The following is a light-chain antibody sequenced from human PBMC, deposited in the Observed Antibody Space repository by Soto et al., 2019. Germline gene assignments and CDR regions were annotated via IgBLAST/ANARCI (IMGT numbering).Light chain of an antibody. Sequence: QSALTQPASVSGSPGQSIAISCTGTSSDIGAYDYVSWYQQHPDKAPKLMIYEVSNRPSGVSNRFSGSKSVNTATLTISGLQAEDEADYYCRSHPRSNTRIFGTGTKVTVL. CDR1: SSDIGAYDY. CDR3: RSHPRSNTRI. V-gene: IGLV2-14*03. J-gene: IGLJ1*01. CDR2: EVS.